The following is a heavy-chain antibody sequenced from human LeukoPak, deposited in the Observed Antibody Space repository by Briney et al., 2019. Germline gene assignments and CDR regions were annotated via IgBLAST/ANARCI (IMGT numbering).Heavy chain of an antibody. CDR2: IYSDGST. CDR3: ARRYDYGDHFDY. V-gene: IGHV3-53*01. Sequence: GGSLRLSCAASGFTVSSNYMSWVRQAPGKGLEWVSVIYSDGSTCYADSVEGRFTISRDNSKNTLYLQMNSLRAEDTAVYYCARRYDYGDHFDYWGQGTLVTVSS. CDR1: GFTVSSNY. D-gene: IGHD4-17*01. J-gene: IGHJ4*02.